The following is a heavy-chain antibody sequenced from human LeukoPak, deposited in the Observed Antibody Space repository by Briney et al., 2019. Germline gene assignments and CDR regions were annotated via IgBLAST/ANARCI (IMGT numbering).Heavy chain of an antibody. CDR3: ARDSSTPSGA. Sequence: GGSLRLSCAASGFTFSSYAMSWVRQAPGKGLEWVSAISSSSSYIYYADSVKGRFTISRDNAKNSLYLQMNSLRAEDTAVYYCARDSSTPSGAWGQGTLVTVSS. CDR1: GFTFSSYA. J-gene: IGHJ5*02. V-gene: IGHV3-21*01. D-gene: IGHD4-17*01. CDR2: ISSSSSYI.